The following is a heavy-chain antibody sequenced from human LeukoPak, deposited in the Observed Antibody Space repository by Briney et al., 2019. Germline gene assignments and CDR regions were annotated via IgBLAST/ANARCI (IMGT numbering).Heavy chain of an antibody. V-gene: IGHV3-23*01. CDR2: ISGRGGST. Sequence: GGSLRLSCAASGFTFSSYAMSWVRQAPGKGLEWVSGISGRGGSTYYADSVKGRFTISRDNSKNTLYLQMNSLRGEDTAVYYCAKDSQEILTGYFDYWGQGILVTVSS. CDR1: GFTFSSYA. CDR3: AKDSQEILTGYFDY. D-gene: IGHD3-9*01. J-gene: IGHJ4*02.